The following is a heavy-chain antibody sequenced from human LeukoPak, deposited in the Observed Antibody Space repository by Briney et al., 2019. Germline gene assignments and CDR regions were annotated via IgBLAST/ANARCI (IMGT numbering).Heavy chain of an antibody. CDR1: GFAFNYSA. V-gene: IGHV3-9*01. CDR3: AKDMRGTAMSTSSLDY. D-gene: IGHD5-18*01. CDR2: ISWNSATI. J-gene: IGHJ4*02. Sequence: PGRSLRLSCAASGFAFNYSAMHWVRQAPGKGLEWVSVISWNSATIEYADSVKGRFTISRDNAKNSPYLQMNSLRAEDTALYFCAKDMRGTAMSTSSLDYWGQGTLVTVSS.